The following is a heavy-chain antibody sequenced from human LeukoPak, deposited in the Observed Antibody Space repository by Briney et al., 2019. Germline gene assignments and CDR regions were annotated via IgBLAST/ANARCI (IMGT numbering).Heavy chain of an antibody. CDR2: ISNNGGYT. CDR3: AKQLGYCSDGSCYFPY. V-gene: IGHV3-23*01. Sequence: GGSLRLSCAASGFTFSNYAMNWVRQAPGKGLEWVSAISNNGGYTYYADSVQGWFTISRDNSKSTLCLQMNSLRAEDTAVYYCAKQLGYCSDGSCYFPYWGQGTLVTVSS. D-gene: IGHD2-15*01. J-gene: IGHJ4*02. CDR1: GFTFSNYA.